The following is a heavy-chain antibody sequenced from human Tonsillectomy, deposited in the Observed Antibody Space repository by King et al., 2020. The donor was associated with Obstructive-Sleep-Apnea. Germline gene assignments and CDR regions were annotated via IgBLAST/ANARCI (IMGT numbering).Heavy chain of an antibody. Sequence: QLQESGPGRLKPLETLSLICTVSGGSINNSYWSWIRQTPERGLEWVAYVSHSWNTPYNPSLRRRTPISVYTAQNQFSLKLNSVTTSDTAVYYCVRRSTNGRGNWFDPWGQGTLVTVSS. J-gene: IGHJ5*02. V-gene: IGHV4-59*01. CDR3: VRRSTNGRGNWFDP. CDR2: VSHSWNT. D-gene: IGHD1-1*01. CDR1: GGSINNSY.